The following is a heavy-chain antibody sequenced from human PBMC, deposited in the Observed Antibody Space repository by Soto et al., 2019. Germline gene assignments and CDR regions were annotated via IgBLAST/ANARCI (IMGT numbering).Heavy chain of an antibody. J-gene: IGHJ4*02. CDR2: VYSSGTT. Sequence: PSETLSLTCNVSGGSINSYWWSWIRQPAGKGLEWIGRVYSSGTTDYNPSLNSRVTMSVDTSKNQFSLKLSSVTAADTAVYYCASPIDYYDSLGHWGQGTLVTVSS. CDR1: GGSINSYW. CDR3: ASPIDYYDSLGH. D-gene: IGHD3-22*01. V-gene: IGHV4-4*07.